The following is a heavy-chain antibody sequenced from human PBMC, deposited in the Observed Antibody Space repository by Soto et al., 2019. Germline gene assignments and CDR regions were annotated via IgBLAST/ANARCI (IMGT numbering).Heavy chain of an antibody. J-gene: IGHJ6*02. CDR3: AGIASAGRGLDV. D-gene: IGHD6-13*01. CDR1: GFTFSNYW. CDR2: IKQDGSEK. Sequence: EVQLVESGGGLVQPGGSLRLSCADFGFTFSNYWMSWVRQAPVKGLEWVGNIKQDGSEKNYVDSVKGRFTISRDNAKASLYLQVISLGAEDTAVYYCAGIASAGRGLDVWGQGTTVVVSS. V-gene: IGHV3-7*01.